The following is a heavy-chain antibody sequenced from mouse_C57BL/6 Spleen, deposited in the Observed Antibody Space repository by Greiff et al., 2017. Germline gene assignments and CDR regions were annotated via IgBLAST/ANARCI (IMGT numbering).Heavy chain of an antibody. CDR3: ASDDDSLFAY. CDR2: ISYDGSN. Sequence: ESGPGLVKPSQSLSLTCSVTGYSITSGYYWNWIRQFPGNKLEWMGYISYDGSNNYNPSLKNRISITRDTSKNQVFLKLNSVTTEDTATYYCASDDDSLFAYWGQGTLVTVSA. V-gene: IGHV3-6*01. D-gene: IGHD2-3*01. J-gene: IGHJ3*01. CDR1: GYSITSGYY.